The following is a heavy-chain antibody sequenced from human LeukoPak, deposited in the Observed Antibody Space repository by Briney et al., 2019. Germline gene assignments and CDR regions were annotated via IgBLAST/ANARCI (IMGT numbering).Heavy chain of an antibody. Sequence: GGSLKLSCAASGFTFSGSAMHWVRQASGKGLEWVCRIRSKANIYATAYAASVKGRFTISRDDSKNTAYLQMNSLKTEDTAVYYCTVYYYGSGSHKPYFDYWGQGTLVTVSS. CDR2: IRSKANIYAT. CDR3: TVYYYGSGSHKPYFDY. D-gene: IGHD3-10*01. CDR1: GFTFSGSA. J-gene: IGHJ4*02. V-gene: IGHV3-73*01.